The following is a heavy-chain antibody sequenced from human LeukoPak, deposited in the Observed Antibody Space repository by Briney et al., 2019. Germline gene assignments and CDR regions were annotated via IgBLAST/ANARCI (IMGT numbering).Heavy chain of an antibody. CDR1: RFTFSSYS. CDR3: AKGIMIAARLLGFDY. CDR2: ISSSSSTI. J-gene: IGHJ4*02. D-gene: IGHD6-6*01. V-gene: IGHV3-48*01. Sequence: GGSLRLSCAASRFTFSSYSMNWVRQAPGKGLEWVSYISSSSSTIYYADSVKGRFTISRDNSKNTLYLQMNSLRAEDTAVYYCAKGIMIAARLLGFDYWGQGTLVTVSS.